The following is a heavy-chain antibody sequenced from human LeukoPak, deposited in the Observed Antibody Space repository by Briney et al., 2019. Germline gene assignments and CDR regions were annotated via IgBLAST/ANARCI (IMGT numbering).Heavy chain of an antibody. CDR3: ARGPGPADDGGGYCFDY. Sequence: ASVKVSCKASGYTFTSYYLYWVRQAPGQGVEWMGVINPSGGSTTSAQKFQGRVTMTRDTSMSTVYMELRSLRSEDTAVYYCARGPGPADDGGGYCFDYWGQGTLVTVSS. CDR2: INPSGGST. CDR1: GYTFTSYY. J-gene: IGHJ4*02. D-gene: IGHD3-22*01. V-gene: IGHV1-46*01.